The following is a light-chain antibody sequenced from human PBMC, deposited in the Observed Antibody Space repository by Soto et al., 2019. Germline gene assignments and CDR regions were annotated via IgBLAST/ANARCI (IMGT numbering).Light chain of an antibody. CDR2: GNS. CDR1: SSNIGAGYD. J-gene: IGLJ3*02. V-gene: IGLV1-40*01. CDR3: QSCVSSLSGWV. Sequence: QSVLTQPPSVSGAPGQRVTISCTGSSSNIGAGYDVHWYQQLPGTAPKLLIYGNSNRPSGVPDRFSGSKSGTSASLAITGLQAEDEADYYCQSCVSSLSGWVFGGGTTLTVL.